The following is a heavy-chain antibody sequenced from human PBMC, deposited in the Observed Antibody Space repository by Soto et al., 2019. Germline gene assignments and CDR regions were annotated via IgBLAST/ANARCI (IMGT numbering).Heavy chain of an antibody. CDR1: GFTFTDYA. CDR2: ISGIGGST. V-gene: IGHV3-23*01. CDR3: ARGSSGYISSWYYFDY. J-gene: IGHJ4*02. Sequence: GSLRLSCAASGFTFTDYAFSWVRQAPGKGLEWVATISGIGGSTYLADSVKDRLSISRDNSKNTVSLLMNSLRAEDTAVYFCARGSSGYISSWYYFDYWGRGTLVTVYS. D-gene: IGHD6-13*01.